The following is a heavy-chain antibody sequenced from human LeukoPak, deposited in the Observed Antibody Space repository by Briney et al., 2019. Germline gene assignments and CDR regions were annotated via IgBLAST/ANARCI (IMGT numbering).Heavy chain of an antibody. D-gene: IGHD3-16*01. CDR3: ARIGVLSPDHAFDI. J-gene: IGHJ3*02. CDR2: IKQDGSEK. V-gene: IGHV3-7*01. Sequence: GGSLRLSCAASGFTFSSYWMSWVRQAPGKGLEWVANIKQDGSEKYYVDSVKGRFTISRDNAKNSLYLQMNSLRAEDTAVYYCARIGVLSPDHAFDIWGQGTMVTVSS. CDR1: GFTFSSYW.